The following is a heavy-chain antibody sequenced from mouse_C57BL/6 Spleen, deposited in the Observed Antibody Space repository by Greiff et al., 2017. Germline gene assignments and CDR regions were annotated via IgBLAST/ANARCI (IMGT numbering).Heavy chain of an antibody. D-gene: IGHD1-1*01. CDR3: ATTVVAPHYYAMDY. CDR2: ISSGSSTI. V-gene: IGHV5-17*01. J-gene: IGHJ4*01. Sequence: EVQVVESGGGLVKPGGSLKLSCAASGFTFSDYGMHWVRQAPEKGLEWVAYISSGSSTIYYADTVKGRFTISRDNAKNTLFLQMTSLRSEDTAMYYCATTVVAPHYYAMDYWGQGTSVTVSS. CDR1: GFTFSDYG.